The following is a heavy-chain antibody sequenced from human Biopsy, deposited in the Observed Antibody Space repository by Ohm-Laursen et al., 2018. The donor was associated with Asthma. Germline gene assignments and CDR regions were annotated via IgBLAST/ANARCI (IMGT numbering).Heavy chain of an antibody. CDR1: GFTFSNAW. V-gene: IGHV3-15*01. CDR2: IKSKTYGGTT. CDR3: TTDYLFQGVIYVDH. J-gene: IGHJ4*02. Sequence: GSLRLSCAASGFTFSNAWMSWVRQAPGKGLEWVGRIKSKTYGGTTDYAAPVKGRFTISRDDSKNTLYLQMNSLNTEDTAVYYCTTDYLFQGVIYVDHWGQGTLVTVSS. D-gene: IGHD3-10*01.